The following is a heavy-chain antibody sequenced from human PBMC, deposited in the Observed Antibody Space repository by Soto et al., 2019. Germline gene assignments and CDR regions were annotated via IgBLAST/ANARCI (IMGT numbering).Heavy chain of an antibody. D-gene: IGHD3-9*01. J-gene: IGHJ4*02. Sequence: SCKPSGFSFTTNWIGWVRQMPGKGLEWMGIIFPGGSDTRYSPSFQGQVTISADKSISTAYLQWSSLKASDTAIYYCARRRRDILTGSPGTIDYWGQGTLVTVSS. CDR1: GFSFTTNW. V-gene: IGHV5-51*01. CDR2: IFPGGSDT. CDR3: ARRRRDILTGSPGTIDY.